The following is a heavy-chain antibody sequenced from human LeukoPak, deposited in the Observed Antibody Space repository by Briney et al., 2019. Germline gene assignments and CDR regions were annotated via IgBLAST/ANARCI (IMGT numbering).Heavy chain of an antibody. CDR3: ANGRFGELLSLHFDY. J-gene: IGHJ4*02. CDR1: GFTLSTYW. CDR2: ISGSGGST. V-gene: IGHV3-23*01. D-gene: IGHD3-10*01. Sequence: HTGGSLRLSCAASGFTLSTYWMNWVRQAPGKGLEWVSAISGSGGSTYYADSVKGRFTISRDNSKNTLYLQMNSLRAEDTAVYYCANGRFGELLSLHFDYWGQGTLVTVSS.